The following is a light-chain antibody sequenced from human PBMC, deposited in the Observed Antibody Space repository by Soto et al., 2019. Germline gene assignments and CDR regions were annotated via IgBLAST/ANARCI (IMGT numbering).Light chain of an antibody. CDR2: LNSDGSH. CDR1: SGHSSYA. Sequence: QPVLTQSPSASASLGASVKLTCTLSSGHSSYAIAWHQQQPEKGPRYLMKLNSDGSHSKGDGIPDRFSGSSSGAERYFTISSLQSEDEADYYCQTWGTGIQVFGGGTKLNVL. V-gene: IGLV4-69*01. CDR3: QTWGTGIQV. J-gene: IGLJ2*01.